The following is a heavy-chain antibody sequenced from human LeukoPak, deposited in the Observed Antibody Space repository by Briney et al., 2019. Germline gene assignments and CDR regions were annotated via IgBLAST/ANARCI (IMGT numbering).Heavy chain of an antibody. Sequence: PGGSLRLPCAASGFTFDDYGMSWVRHAPGKGLEWVSGINWYGGSTGYADSVKGRFTISRDNSKNTLYLQMNSLRAEDTAVYYCAKDHYRYCSGGSCYYMDVWGKGTTVTVSS. J-gene: IGHJ6*03. CDR3: AKDHYRYCSGGSCYYMDV. CDR2: INWYGGST. V-gene: IGHV3-20*04. D-gene: IGHD2-15*01. CDR1: GFTFDDYG.